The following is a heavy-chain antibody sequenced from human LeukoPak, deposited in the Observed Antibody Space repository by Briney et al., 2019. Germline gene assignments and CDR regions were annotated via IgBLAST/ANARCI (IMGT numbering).Heavy chain of an antibody. V-gene: IGHV1-46*02. D-gene: IGHD3-16*01. CDR3: ATEYVRTHYFDW. Sequence: GASVTVSCRASGYNLNTYHMHWVRQAPGQGREWMGIITSTGTTTICAQKFQGRVTMTRDTSTSTVYMDLSSLRSDDTAVYYCATEYVRTHYFDWWGQGTLVTVSS. J-gene: IGHJ4*02. CDR1: GYNLNTYH. CDR2: ITSTGTTT.